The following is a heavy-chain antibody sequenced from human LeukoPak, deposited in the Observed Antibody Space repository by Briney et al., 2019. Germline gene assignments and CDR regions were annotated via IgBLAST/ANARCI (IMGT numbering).Heavy chain of an antibody. J-gene: IGHJ4*02. V-gene: IGHV4-34*01. D-gene: IGHD3-10*01. CDR2: INHSGST. CDR3: ARGLWFREYYFDY. Sequence: PSETLSLTCAVYGGSFSGYYWSWIRQPPGKGLEWIGEINHSGSTNYNPSLKSRVTISVDTSKNQFSLKLSSATAADTAVYYCARGLWFREYYFDYWGQGTLVTVSS. CDR1: GGSFSGYY.